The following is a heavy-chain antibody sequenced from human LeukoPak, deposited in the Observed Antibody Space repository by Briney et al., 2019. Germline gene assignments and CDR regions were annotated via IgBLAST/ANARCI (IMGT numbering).Heavy chain of an antibody. J-gene: IGHJ4*02. CDR3: AKDHIGGELLTGYFDY. CDR2: ISYDGSNK. V-gene: IGHV3-30*18. CDR1: GFTFSSYG. D-gene: IGHD1-26*01. Sequence: PGRSLRLSCAASGFTFSSYGMHWVRQAPGKGLEWVAVISYDGSNKYYADSVKGRFTISRDNSKNTLYLQMNSLRAEDTAVYYCAKDHIGGELLTGYFDYWGQGTLVTVSS.